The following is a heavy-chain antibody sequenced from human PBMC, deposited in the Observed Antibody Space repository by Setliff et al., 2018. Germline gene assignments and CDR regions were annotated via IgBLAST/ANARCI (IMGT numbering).Heavy chain of an antibody. D-gene: IGHD6-19*01. Sequence: ASETLSLTCTVSGGSISSYYWSWIRQPPGKGLEWIGYIYYSGSTNYNPSLKSRVTISVDTSKNQFSLKLSSVTAADTAVYYCARDHAYSSGWLVDANAFDIWGQGTMVTVSS. V-gene: IGHV4-59*01. CDR3: ARDHAYSSGWLVDANAFDI. CDR2: IYYSGST. J-gene: IGHJ3*02. CDR1: GGSISSYY.